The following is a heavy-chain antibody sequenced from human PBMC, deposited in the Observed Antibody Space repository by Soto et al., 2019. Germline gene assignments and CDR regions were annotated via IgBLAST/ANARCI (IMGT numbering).Heavy chain of an antibody. Sequence: ASVKVSCKASGNTFTSYDINWVRQATGQGLEWMGWMNPNSGNTGHAQKFQGRVTMTRNTSISTVYMELSSLRSEDTAMYYCARNGDCTRPGCIVGWFDPWGPGTLVTVSS. CDR1: GNTFTSYD. CDR3: ARNGDCTRPGCIVGWFDP. D-gene: IGHD2-8*01. J-gene: IGHJ5*02. CDR2: MNPNSGNT. V-gene: IGHV1-8*02.